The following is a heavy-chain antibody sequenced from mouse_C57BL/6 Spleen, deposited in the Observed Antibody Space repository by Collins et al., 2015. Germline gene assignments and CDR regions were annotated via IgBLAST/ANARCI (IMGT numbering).Heavy chain of an antibody. CDR1: GYTFTNCG. Sequence: QIQLVQSGPELKKPGETVKISCKASGYTFTNCGMNWVKQAPGKGLKWMGWINTNTGEPTYAEEFKGRFAFSLETSASTAYLQINNLKNEDTATYFCARSDYGSRDYWGQGTTLTVSS. D-gene: IGHD1-1*01. CDR3: ARSDYGSRDY. J-gene: IGHJ2*01. CDR2: INTNTGEP. V-gene: IGHV9-3*02.